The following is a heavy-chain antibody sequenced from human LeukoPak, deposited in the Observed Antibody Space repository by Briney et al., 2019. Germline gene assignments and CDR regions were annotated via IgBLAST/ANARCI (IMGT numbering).Heavy chain of an antibody. Sequence: GGSLRLSCAASGFTVGNNYMSWVRQAPGKGLEWVSLIYSGGSTFYADSVKGRFTISRDNSKNTLYLQMNSLRAEDTAVYYCAKERVVATSDWGQGTLVTVSS. J-gene: IGHJ4*02. CDR3: AKERVVATSD. V-gene: IGHV3-53*05. CDR2: IYSGGST. D-gene: IGHD5-12*01. CDR1: GFTVGNNY.